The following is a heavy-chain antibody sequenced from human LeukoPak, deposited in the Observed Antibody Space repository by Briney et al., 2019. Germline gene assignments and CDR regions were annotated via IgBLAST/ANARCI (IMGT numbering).Heavy chain of an antibody. CDR1: GGSFSGYY. J-gene: IGHJ4*02. Sequence: SETLSLTCAVYGGSFSGYYWSWIRQPPGKGLEWIGEINHSGSTNYNPSLKSRVTISVDTSKNQFSLKLSSVTAADTAVYYCARRVVTLYYFDYWGQGTLVTVSS. CDR2: INHSGST. CDR3: ARRVVTLYYFDY. V-gene: IGHV4-34*01. D-gene: IGHD3-3*01.